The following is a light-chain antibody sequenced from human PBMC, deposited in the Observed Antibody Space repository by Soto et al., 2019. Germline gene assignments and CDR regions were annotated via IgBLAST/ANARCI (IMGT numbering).Light chain of an antibody. CDR2: EVS. V-gene: IGLV2-8*01. Sequence: QSVLTQPPSASGSPGQSVTISCTGTSSDVGGYNYVSWYQRHPGKAPKLMIYEVSKRPSGVPDRFSGSKSGNTASLTVSGLQAEDEADYYCSSYAGSNNVVFGGGTK. CDR1: SSDVGGYNY. J-gene: IGLJ2*01. CDR3: SSYAGSNNVV.